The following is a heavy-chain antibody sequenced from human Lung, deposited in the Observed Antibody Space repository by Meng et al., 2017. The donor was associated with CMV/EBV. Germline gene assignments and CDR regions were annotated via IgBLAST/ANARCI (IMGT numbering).Heavy chain of an antibody. Sequence: ASVXVSXKASGYTFTGYYMHWVRQAPGQGLEWMGWINPNSGGTNYAQKFQGRVTMTRDTSISTAYMELSRLRSDDTAVYYCARGGCSSTSCYVSWFDSWGQGTXVNVYS. CDR1: GYTFTGYY. J-gene: IGHJ5*01. D-gene: IGHD2-2*01. V-gene: IGHV1-2*02. CDR2: INPNSGGT. CDR3: ARGGCSSTSCYVSWFDS.